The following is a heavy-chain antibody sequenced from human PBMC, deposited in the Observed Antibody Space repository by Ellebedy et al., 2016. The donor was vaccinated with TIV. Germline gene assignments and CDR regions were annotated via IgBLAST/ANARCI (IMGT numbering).Heavy chain of an antibody. V-gene: IGHV3-30*04. D-gene: IGHD3-9*01. J-gene: IGHJ3*02. CDR1: GFTFSDYP. CDR2: ISYDGSNT. Sequence: GGSLRLXXAASGFTFSDYPLHWVRQAPGKALEWVSLISYDGSNTDYADSVKGRLTISRDNSKNTLSLQLDSLRPEDTAVYYCARARGFYDILTGKDAFDIWGQGTMVIVSS. CDR3: ARARGFYDILTGKDAFDI.